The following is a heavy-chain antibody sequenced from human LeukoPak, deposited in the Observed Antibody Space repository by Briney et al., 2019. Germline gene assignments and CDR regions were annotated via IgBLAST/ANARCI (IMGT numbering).Heavy chain of an antibody. Sequence: SETLSLTCTVSGGSISSDSYYWSWIRQHPGKGLEWIGYIYYSGSTYYNPSLKSRVTISVDTSKNQFSLKLSSVTAADTAVYYCARDRSGYSAFDIWGQGTMVTVSS. J-gene: IGHJ3*02. CDR3: ARDRSGYSAFDI. CDR2: IYYSGST. V-gene: IGHV4-31*03. CDR1: GGSISSDSYY. D-gene: IGHD3-22*01.